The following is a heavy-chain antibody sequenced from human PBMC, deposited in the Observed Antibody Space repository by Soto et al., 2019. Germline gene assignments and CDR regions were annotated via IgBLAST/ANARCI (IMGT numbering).Heavy chain of an antibody. CDR1: GFSLSTSGVG. V-gene: IGHV2-5*02. Sequence: QITLKESGPTLVKPTQTLTLTCTFSGFSLSTSGVGVGWIRQPPGKALEWLALIYCDADTRYSPSLKSRLTITKDTAKNQVVLTMPHMDPVDTATYYCAHSLAARPSVRDFDYWGQGTLVTVSS. D-gene: IGHD6-6*01. CDR3: AHSLAARPSVRDFDY. CDR2: IYCDADT. J-gene: IGHJ4*02.